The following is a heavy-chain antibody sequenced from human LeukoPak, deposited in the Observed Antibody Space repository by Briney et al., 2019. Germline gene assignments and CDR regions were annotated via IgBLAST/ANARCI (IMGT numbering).Heavy chain of an antibody. V-gene: IGHV1-2*02. CDR1: GYTFTGYY. CDR3: ARDFWSGYYLVH. J-gene: IGHJ4*02. Sequence: ASVKVSCKASGYTFTGYYMHWVRQAPGQGLEWMGWINPNSGGTIYAQKFQGRVTMTRDTSISTAYMELSRLRSDDTAVYYCARDFWSGYYLVHWGQGTLVTVSS. CDR2: INPNSGGT. D-gene: IGHD3-3*01.